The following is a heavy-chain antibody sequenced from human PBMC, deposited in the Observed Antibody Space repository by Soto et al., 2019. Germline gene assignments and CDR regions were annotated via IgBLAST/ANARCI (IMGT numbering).Heavy chain of an antibody. J-gene: IGHJ4*02. CDR1: GFTFSSYW. Sequence: GGSLRLSCAASGFTFSSYWMHWVRQAPGKGLVWVSRINSDGSSTSYADPVKGRFTISRDNAKNTLYLQMNSLRAEDTAVYYCARSPVTGYSSSWYPYWGQGTLVTVSS. CDR3: ARSPVTGYSSSWYPY. D-gene: IGHD6-13*01. CDR2: INSDGSST. V-gene: IGHV3-74*01.